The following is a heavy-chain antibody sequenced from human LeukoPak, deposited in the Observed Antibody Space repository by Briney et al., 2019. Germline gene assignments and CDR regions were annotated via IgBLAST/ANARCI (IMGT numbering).Heavy chain of an antibody. Sequence: EASVKVSCTASGYTFTDYYMHWVRQAPGQGLEWMGWISPNSGGTNYAQKFQGRVTMTRDTSISTAYMELSRLRSDDTAVYYCARASYYYDSSGYPGYYFDYWGQGTLVTVSS. CDR3: ARASYYYDSSGYPGYYFDY. CDR1: GYTFTDYY. V-gene: IGHV1-2*02. D-gene: IGHD3-22*01. CDR2: ISPNSGGT. J-gene: IGHJ4*02.